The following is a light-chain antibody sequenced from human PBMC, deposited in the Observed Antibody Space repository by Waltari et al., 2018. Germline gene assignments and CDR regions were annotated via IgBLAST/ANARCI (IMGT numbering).Light chain of an antibody. CDR2: QNN. CDR3: QAWDSSTAV. Sequence: SYELTQPPSVSVSPGQTANITCSGDKLGNKYVCWFQQKPGQSPLLVIFQNNRRPSGIPERFSGSSSGNTATLTISGTQVMDEADFYCQAWDSSTAVFGSGTKVTVL. V-gene: IGLV3-1*01. J-gene: IGLJ1*01. CDR1: KLGNKY.